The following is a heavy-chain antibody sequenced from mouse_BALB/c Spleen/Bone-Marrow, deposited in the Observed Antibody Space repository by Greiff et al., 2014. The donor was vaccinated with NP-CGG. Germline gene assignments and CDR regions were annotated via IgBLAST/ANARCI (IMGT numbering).Heavy chain of an antibody. D-gene: IGHD1-1*01. CDR3: AIYYYGSSGFAY. J-gene: IGHJ3*01. V-gene: IGHV14-3*02. CDR2: IDPANGNT. Sequence: EVQLVESGAELVKPGASVKLSCTASGFNIKDTYMHWVKQRPEQGLEWIGRIDPANGNTKYDPKFQGKATITADTSSNTAYLQLSSLTSEDTAVYYGAIYYYGSSGFAYWGQGTLVTVSA. CDR1: GFNIKDTY.